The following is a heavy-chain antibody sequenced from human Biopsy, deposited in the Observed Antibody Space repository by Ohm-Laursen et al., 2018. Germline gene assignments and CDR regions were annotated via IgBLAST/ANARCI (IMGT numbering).Heavy chain of an antibody. CDR2: VYYTGST. J-gene: IGHJ2*01. Sequence: SDTLSLTCSVSGGSISNYYWSWIRQPPGKGLQWIGYVYYTGSTDYNPSLQSRVTISVDTSKNHFSLRLRSVTPADTAIYCARDRGYYSDRTVPGYFDLWGRGTLVTVSS. CDR3: ARDRGYYSDRTVPGYFDL. CDR1: GGSISNYY. V-gene: IGHV4-59*01. D-gene: IGHD3-22*01.